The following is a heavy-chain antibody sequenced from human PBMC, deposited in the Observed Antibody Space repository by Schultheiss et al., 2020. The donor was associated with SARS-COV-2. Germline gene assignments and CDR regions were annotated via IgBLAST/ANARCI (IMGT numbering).Heavy chain of an antibody. Sequence: GGSLRLSCAASGFVFSSYGMYWVRQAPGKGLECISYISPTTTYTNYADSVKGRFTITRDNAKNSLYLQMNSLRAEDTAVYYCARDQARWRTTRGFDYWGQGSLVTVSS. D-gene: IGHD1-14*01. CDR1: GFVFSSYG. CDR3: ARDQARWRTTRGFDY. CDR2: ISPTTTYT. V-gene: IGHV3-21*05. J-gene: IGHJ4*02.